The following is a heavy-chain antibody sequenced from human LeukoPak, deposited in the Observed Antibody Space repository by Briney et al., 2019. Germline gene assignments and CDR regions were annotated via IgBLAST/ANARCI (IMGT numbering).Heavy chain of an antibody. V-gene: IGHV3-30*02. D-gene: IGHD2/OR15-2a*01. Sequence: GGSLRLSCAASGFTFSSYGMHWVRQAPGKGLEWVAFIRYDGSNKYYADSVKGRFTISRDNSKNTLYLQMNSLRAEDTAVYYCARRLYIVRGAFDIWGQGTMVTVSS. CDR2: IRYDGSNK. CDR3: ARRLYIVRGAFDI. CDR1: GFTFSSYG. J-gene: IGHJ3*02.